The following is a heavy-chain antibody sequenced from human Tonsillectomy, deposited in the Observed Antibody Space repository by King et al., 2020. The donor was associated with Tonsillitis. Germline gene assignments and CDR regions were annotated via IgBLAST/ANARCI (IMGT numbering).Heavy chain of an antibody. CDR3: ARTLASYYYGMDV. V-gene: IGHV4-34*01. Sequence: VQLQQWGAGLLKPSETLSLTCAVYGGSFSGYYWSWIRQPPGKGLEWIGEINHSGSTNYNPSLKSRVTISVDTSKNQFSLKLSSVTAADTAVYYCARTLASYYYGMDVWGQGTTVTVSS. J-gene: IGHJ6*02. CDR2: INHSGST. CDR1: GGSFSGYY.